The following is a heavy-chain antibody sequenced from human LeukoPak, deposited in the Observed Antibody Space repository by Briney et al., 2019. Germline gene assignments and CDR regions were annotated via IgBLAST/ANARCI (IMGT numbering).Heavy chain of an antibody. Sequence: SETLSPTCTVSGGSISSGGYYWSWIRQHPGKGLEWIGYIYYSGSTYYNPSLKSRVTISVDTSKNQFSLKLSSVTAADTAVYYCARTGAVAAQKRSYFDYWGQGTLVTVSS. J-gene: IGHJ4*02. CDR3: ARTGAVAAQKRSYFDY. CDR2: IYYSGST. CDR1: GGSISSGGYY. D-gene: IGHD6-19*01. V-gene: IGHV4-31*03.